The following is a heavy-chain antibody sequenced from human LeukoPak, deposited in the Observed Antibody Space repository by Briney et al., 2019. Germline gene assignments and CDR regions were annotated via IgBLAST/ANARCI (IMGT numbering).Heavy chain of an antibody. Sequence: SVKVSCKASGGTFSSYAISWVRQAPGQGLEWMGGIIPIFGTTNYAQKFQDRVTITADKSTSTAYMELSSLRSEDTAVYYCARVVGLTGYSSSWYSGYYYYMDVWGKGTAVTVSS. J-gene: IGHJ6*03. CDR3: ARVVGLTGYSSSWYSGYYYYMDV. V-gene: IGHV1-69*06. D-gene: IGHD6-13*01. CDR2: IIPIFGTT. CDR1: GGTFSSYA.